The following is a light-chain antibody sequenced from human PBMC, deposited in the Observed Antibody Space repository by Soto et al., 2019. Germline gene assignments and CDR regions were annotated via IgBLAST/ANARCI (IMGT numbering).Light chain of an antibody. J-gene: IGKJ5*01. Sequence: EIVMTQSPATLSVSPGERATLSCRASQSVSNNLACYQQQPGQAPRLLIYDASNRATGIPARFSGSGSGTDFTLTISSLEPEDFAVYYCQQRSNWPRITFGQGTGLDIK. V-gene: IGKV3-11*01. CDR2: DAS. CDR1: QSVSNN. CDR3: QQRSNWPRIT.